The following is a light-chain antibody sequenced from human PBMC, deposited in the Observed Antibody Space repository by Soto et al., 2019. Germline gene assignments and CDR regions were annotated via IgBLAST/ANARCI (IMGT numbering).Light chain of an antibody. CDR1: QSIRYY. CDR3: QHHNSYSQT. V-gene: IGKV1-5*01. J-gene: IGKJ1*01. Sequence: DLHLPHSPPTLSDSVGDRVTITCRASQSIRYYLAWYQQMPGKAPKLLIYGASSLQSGVPSRFSGSGSGTEFTLTISSLQPDDFATYFCQHHNSYSQTFGQGTKVDIK. CDR2: GAS.